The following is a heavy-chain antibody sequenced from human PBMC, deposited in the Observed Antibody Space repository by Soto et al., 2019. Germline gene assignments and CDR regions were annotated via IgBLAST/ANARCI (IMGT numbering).Heavy chain of an antibody. D-gene: IGHD3-10*01. CDR1: GGSISSGGYY. V-gene: IGHV4-31*03. CDR2: IYYSGST. CDR3: ARAILVRGVNPDWFDP. Sequence: QVQLQESGPGLVKPSQTLSLTCTVSGGSISSGGYYWSWIRQHPGKGLEWIGYIYYSGSTYYNPSLKSRFTKSVDASKNQFSLKLSAVTAADTAVYYCARAILVRGVNPDWFDPWGQGTLVTVSS. J-gene: IGHJ5*02.